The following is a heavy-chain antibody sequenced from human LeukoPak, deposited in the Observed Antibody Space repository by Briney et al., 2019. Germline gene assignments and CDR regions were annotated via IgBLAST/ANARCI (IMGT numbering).Heavy chain of an antibody. CDR2: INHSGST. CDR3: ARLRYSGYGGHLFDY. D-gene: IGHD5-12*01. V-gene: IGHV4-34*01. CDR1: GGSFSGYY. J-gene: IGHJ4*02. Sequence: SETLSLTCAVYGGSFSGYYWSWIRQPPGKGLEWIGEINHSGSTNYNPSLKSRVTISVDTSKNQFSLKLSSVTAADTAVYYCARLRYSGYGGHLFDYWGQGTLVTVSS.